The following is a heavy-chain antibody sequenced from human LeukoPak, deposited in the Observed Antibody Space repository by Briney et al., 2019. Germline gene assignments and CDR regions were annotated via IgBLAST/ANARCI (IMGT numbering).Heavy chain of an antibody. D-gene: IGHD5-12*01. CDR3: AKDILPLSRGSLDSGYGD. Sequence: PGRSLRLSCAASGFTFDDYAMHWVRQAPGRGLEWVSGISWNSGSIGYADSVKGRFTISRDNAKNSLYLQMNSLRAEDTALYYCAKDILPLSRGSLDSGYGDWGQGTLVTVSS. CDR2: ISWNSGSI. V-gene: IGHV3-9*01. J-gene: IGHJ4*02. CDR1: GFTFDDYA.